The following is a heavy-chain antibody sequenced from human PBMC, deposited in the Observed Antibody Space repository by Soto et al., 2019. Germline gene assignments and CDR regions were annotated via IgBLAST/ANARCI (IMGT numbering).Heavy chain of an antibody. D-gene: IGHD2-2*01. CDR3: ARRYAYGYFDY. Sequence: EVQLVESGGGLVQPGGSLRLSCAASGFTFSSYSMNWVRQAPGKGLEWVSYISSSSSTIYYADSVKGRFTISRDNAKNSLYLQMNSLRAEDTAVYYCARRYAYGYFDYLVQGTLVTVSS. V-gene: IGHV3-48*01. CDR1: GFTFSSYS. J-gene: IGHJ4*02. CDR2: ISSSSSTI.